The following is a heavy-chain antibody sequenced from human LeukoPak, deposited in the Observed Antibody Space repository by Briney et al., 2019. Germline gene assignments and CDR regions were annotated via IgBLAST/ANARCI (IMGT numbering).Heavy chain of an antibody. D-gene: IGHD3-22*01. J-gene: IGHJ4*02. CDR1: GFTVSDTT. CDR3: TRDAYYYDSSPLDY. Sequence: PGGSLRLSCAASGFTVSDTTMTWVRQAPGKGLEWVGFIRSKAYGGTTEYAASVKGRFTISRDDSKSIAYLQMNSLKTEDTAVYYCTRDAYYYDSSPLDYWGQGTLVTVSS. CDR2: IRSKAYGGTT. V-gene: IGHV3-49*04.